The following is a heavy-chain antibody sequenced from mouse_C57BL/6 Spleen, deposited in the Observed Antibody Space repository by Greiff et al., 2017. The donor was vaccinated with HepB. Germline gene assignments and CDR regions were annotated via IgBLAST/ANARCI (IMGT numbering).Heavy chain of an antibody. CDR1: GYTFTGYW. V-gene: IGHV1-9*01. D-gene: IGHD2-1*01. CDR2: ILPGSGST. Sequence: QVQLQQSGAELMKPGASVKLSCKATGYTFTGYWIEWVKQRPGHGLEWIGEILPGSGSTNYNEKFKGQATFTADTYSNTAYIQLCSLTTEDSAIYYCAREVHYGNLYYFDYWGQGTTLTVSS. CDR3: AREVHYGNLYYFDY. J-gene: IGHJ2*01.